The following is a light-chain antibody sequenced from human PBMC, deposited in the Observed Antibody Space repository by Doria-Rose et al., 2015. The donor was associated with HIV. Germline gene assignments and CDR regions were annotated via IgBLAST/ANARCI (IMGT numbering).Light chain of an antibody. CDR2: AAS. J-gene: IGKJ1*01. Sequence: LSASIGDRVTITCRARQTVGTYLNWFQQEPGKAPKLLIHAASRLQSGVPSRFSGSGSGTDFTLTISGLQPGDFATYYGQQTYSSPKWTGGQGTK. V-gene: IGKV1-39*01. CDR1: QTVGTY. CDR3: QQTYSSPKWT.